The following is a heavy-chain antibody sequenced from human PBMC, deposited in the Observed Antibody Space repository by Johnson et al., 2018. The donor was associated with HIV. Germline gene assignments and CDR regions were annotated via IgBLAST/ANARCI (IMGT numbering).Heavy chain of an antibody. CDR3: ARRADAFDI. J-gene: IGHJ3*02. Sequence: VQLVESGGGVVQPGRSLRLSCAASGFTVSSNYMSWVRQAPGKGLEWVSVIGTAGDTYYPGSVKGRFTISRENAKNSLYLQMNSLRAGDTAVYYCARRADAFDIWGQGTMVTVSS. CDR2: IGTAGDT. CDR1: GFTVSSNY. V-gene: IGHV3-13*01.